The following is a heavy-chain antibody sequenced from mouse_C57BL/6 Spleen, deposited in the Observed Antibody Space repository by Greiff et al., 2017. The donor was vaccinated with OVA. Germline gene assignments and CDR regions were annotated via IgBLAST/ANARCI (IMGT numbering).Heavy chain of an antibody. CDR2: ISSGGDYI. CDR3: TRDREGNCHYYAMDY. V-gene: IGHV5-9-1*02. CDR1: GFTFSSYA. Sequence: EVQVVESGEGLVKPGGSLKLSCAASGFTFSSYAMSWVRQTPEKRLEWVAYISSGGDYIYYADTVKGRFTISRDNARNTLYLQMSSLKSEDTAMYYCTRDREGNCHYYAMDYWGQGTSVTVSS. J-gene: IGHJ4*01. D-gene: IGHD2-1*01.